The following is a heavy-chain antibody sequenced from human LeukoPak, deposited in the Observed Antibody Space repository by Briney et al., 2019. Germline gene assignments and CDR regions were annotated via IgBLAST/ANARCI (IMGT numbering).Heavy chain of an antibody. J-gene: IGHJ3*02. Sequence: GASVKVSCKASGYTFTSYGISWVRQAPGQGLEWMGGIIPIFGTANYAQKFQGRVTITADKSTSTAYMELSSLRSEDTAVYYCARGSIKFRLQPTIDAFDIWGQGTMVTVSS. CDR3: ARGSIKFRLQPTIDAFDI. D-gene: IGHD5-24*01. CDR1: GYTFTSYG. CDR2: IIPIFGTA. V-gene: IGHV1-69*06.